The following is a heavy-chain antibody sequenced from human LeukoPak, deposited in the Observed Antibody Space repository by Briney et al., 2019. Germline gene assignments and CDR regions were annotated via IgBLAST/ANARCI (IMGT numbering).Heavy chain of an antibody. Sequence: PGRSLRLSCAASGFTFSSYAMHWVRQAPGKGLEWVAVISYDGSNKYYADSVKGRFTISRDNSKNTLYLQMNSLRAEDTAVYYCANTGYCSSTSCPTPLAEYFQHWGQGTLVTVSS. V-gene: IGHV3-30-3*01. CDR3: ANTGYCSSTSCPTPLAEYFQH. CDR2: ISYDGSNK. D-gene: IGHD2-2*01. CDR1: GFTFSSYA. J-gene: IGHJ1*01.